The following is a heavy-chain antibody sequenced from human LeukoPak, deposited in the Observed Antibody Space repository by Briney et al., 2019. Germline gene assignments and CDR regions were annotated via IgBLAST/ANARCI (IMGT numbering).Heavy chain of an antibody. CDR2: IYYSGST. V-gene: IGHV4-61*01. CDR3: ARASTIFGVISVMGNWFDP. CDR1: GGSVSSANYY. D-gene: IGHD3-3*01. Sequence: SETLSLTCTVSGGSVSSANYYWTWIRQPPGKGLECIGYIYYSGSTNYNPSLKSRVIMSVDTSKNQFSLKLSSVTAADTAVYYCARASTIFGVISVMGNWFDPWGQGTLVTVSS. J-gene: IGHJ5*02.